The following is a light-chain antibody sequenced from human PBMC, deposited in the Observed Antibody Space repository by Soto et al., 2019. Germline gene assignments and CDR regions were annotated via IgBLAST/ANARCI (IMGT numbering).Light chain of an antibody. CDR2: ASS. CDR3: QQSYSTPWT. V-gene: IGKV1-39*01. Sequence: DIQMSQSPSSLSASVGDRVTITCRASQSISSYLNWYQQEPGKAPKLLIYASSSLQSGVPSRFSGSGSGTDFTLTISNLQPEDFATYYCQQSYSTPWTFGQGTKVDIK. J-gene: IGKJ1*01. CDR1: QSISSY.